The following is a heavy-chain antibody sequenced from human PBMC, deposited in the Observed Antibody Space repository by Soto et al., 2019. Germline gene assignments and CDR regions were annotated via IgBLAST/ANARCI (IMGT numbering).Heavy chain of an antibody. CDR1: GGSISSYY. D-gene: IGHD3-22*01. CDR3: ATTDSSVYFGWFDP. J-gene: IGHJ5*02. CDR2: INHSGST. Sequence: SETLSLTCTVSGGSISSYYWSWIRQPPGKGLEWIGEINHSGSTNYNPSLKSRVTISVDTSKNQFSLKLSSVTAADTAVYYCATTDSSVYFGWFDPWGQGTLVTVSS. V-gene: IGHV4-34*01.